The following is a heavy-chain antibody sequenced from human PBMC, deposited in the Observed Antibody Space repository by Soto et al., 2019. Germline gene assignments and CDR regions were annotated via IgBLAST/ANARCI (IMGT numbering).Heavy chain of an antibody. CDR1: EGTSGSVGCR. CDR3: ATGYCPALGAPWVRVNWFDP. D-gene: IGHD1-26*01. CDR2: MYNSGST. Sequence: TVAEGTSGSVGCRRSRKRQPPGKGLEWIGYMYNSGSTNYNPSLKSRVTMSVDTSRNQLSLNLTSVTAADTAVYYCATGYCPALGAPWVRVNWFDPWGQGTLVTVS. V-gene: IGHV4-61*08. J-gene: IGHJ5*02.